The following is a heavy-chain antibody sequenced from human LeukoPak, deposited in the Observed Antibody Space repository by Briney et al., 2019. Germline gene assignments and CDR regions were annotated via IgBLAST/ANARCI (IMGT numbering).Heavy chain of an antibody. J-gene: IGHJ4*02. D-gene: IGHD3-10*01. Sequence: GGSLRLSCAASGFTFSDYYMSWIRQAPGKGLGWVSYISSSGSTIYYADSVKGRFTISRVNAKNSLYLQMNSLRVEDTAVYYCAKVAKYYYGPETYYFFEQWGQGTPVTASS. CDR3: AKVAKYYYGPETYYFFEQ. CDR2: ISSSGSTI. CDR1: GFTFSDYY. V-gene: IGHV3-11*04.